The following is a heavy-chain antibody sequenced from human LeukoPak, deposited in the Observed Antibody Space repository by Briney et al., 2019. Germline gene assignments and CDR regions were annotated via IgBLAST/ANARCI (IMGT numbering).Heavy chain of an antibody. V-gene: IGHV4-59*12. CDR3: AGGREMVRGVPLAEDY. J-gene: IGHJ4*02. CDR2: IYYSGST. Sequence: SETLSLTCTVSGGSISSYYWSWIRQPPGKGLEWIGYIYYSGSTNYNPSLKSRVTISVDTSKNQFSLKLSSVTAADTAVYYCAGGREMVRGVPLAEDYWGQGTLVTVSS. CDR1: GGSISSYY. D-gene: IGHD3-10*01.